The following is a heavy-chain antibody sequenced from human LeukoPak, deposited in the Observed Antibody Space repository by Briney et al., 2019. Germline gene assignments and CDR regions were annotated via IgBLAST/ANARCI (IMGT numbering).Heavy chain of an antibody. D-gene: IGHD5-18*01. CDR3: ARPGDSPFDH. CDR2: ISYDGNSE. V-gene: IGHV3-30*09. Sequence: GRSLRLSCTVSGFTFSGSSMHWLRQAPGRGLEWVATISYDGNSEYYRDSVKGRFAVSRVNSKNTLYLQMQSLRHEDTAVYFCARPGDSPFDHWGQGTLVTVSS. J-gene: IGHJ4*02. CDR1: GFTFSGSS.